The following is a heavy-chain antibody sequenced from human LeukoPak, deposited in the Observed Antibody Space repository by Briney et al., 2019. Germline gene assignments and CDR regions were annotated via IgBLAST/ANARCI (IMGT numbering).Heavy chain of an antibody. CDR3: ARDSWVN. Sequence: GRSLRLSCAASGFTFSSYGMHWVRQAPGKGLEWVAVISYDGSNKYYADSVKGRFTISRDNSKNTLYLQVNSLRAEDTAVYYCARDSWVNWGQGTLVTVSS. CDR1: GFTFSSYG. V-gene: IGHV3-30*03. D-gene: IGHD6-13*01. CDR2: ISYDGSNK. J-gene: IGHJ4*02.